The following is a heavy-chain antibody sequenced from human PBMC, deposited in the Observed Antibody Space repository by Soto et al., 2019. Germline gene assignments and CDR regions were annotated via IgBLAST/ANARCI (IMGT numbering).Heavy chain of an antibody. V-gene: IGHV4-39*01. CDR2: VYYRGRS. J-gene: IGHJ4*02. Sequence: SETLSLTCTVSGGSVTNSSYYWGWIRQSPGKGLEWIGSVYYRGRSYSKSSVKSRVTISVDTSKNRFSLSLNSVTASDTAVYFCVSKRTPVQTQAYFDYWGPGALVT. D-gene: IGHD2-15*01. CDR3: VSKRTPVQTQAYFDY. CDR1: GGSVTNSSYY.